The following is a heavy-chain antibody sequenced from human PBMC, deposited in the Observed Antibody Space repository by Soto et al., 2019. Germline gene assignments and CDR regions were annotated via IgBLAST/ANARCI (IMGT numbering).Heavy chain of an antibody. Sequence: QVQLVESGGGVVQPGRSLRLSCAASGFSFSTTGMHWVRQAPGKGLEWVAMISHDGGAVHFADSVKGRFTISRDDSTNTLYLQMNSLRPEDTGVYYCAKDLYSSDWFNFFDSWGQGSLVTVSS. J-gene: IGHJ5*01. D-gene: IGHD6-19*01. V-gene: IGHV3-30*18. CDR1: GFSFSTTG. CDR2: ISHDGGAV. CDR3: AKDLYSSDWFNFFDS.